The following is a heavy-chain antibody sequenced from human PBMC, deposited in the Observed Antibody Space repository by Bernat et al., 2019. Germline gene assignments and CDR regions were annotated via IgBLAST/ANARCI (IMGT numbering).Heavy chain of an antibody. CDR2: ISHDSSGT. Sequence: LVESGGGFLPPGGSLRLSCAPSGFIFNAYVMHWVRQAPGMGLEWVSRISHDSSGTSYADSVKGRFTISRDNIKNSLYLQMNSLRVEDTALYYCVRDNANWAFDCWGRGTLVTVSS. CDR3: VRDNANWAFDC. CDR1: GFIFNAYV. V-gene: IGHV3-43*02. D-gene: IGHD7-27*01. J-gene: IGHJ4*02.